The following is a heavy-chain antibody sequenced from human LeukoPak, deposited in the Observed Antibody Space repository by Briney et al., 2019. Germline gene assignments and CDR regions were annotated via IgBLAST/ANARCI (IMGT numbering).Heavy chain of an antibody. CDR2: ISSNGGST. J-gene: IGHJ4*02. D-gene: IGHD6-19*01. CDR1: GFIFSNYA. V-gene: IGHV3-64D*06. CDR3: VKGKGIAVKSLDY. Sequence: GGSLRLSCSASGFIFSNYAMHWVRQAPGKGLEYVSAISSNGGSTYYADSVKGRFTISRDNSKNTLYLQMSSLRAEDTAVYYCVKGKGIAVKSLDYWGQGTLVTVSS.